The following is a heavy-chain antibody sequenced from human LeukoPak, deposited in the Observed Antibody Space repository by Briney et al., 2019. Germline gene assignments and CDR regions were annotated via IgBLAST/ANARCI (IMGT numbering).Heavy chain of an antibody. CDR2: INTSGST. Sequence: SETLSLTCTVSGGSISSYYWSWIRQPAGKGLEWIGRINTSGSTNYNPSLQSRVTMSVDTSKNQFSLKLRSVTAADTAVYYCARLFTYYYDSSGPSSYYFDYWGQGTLVTVSP. V-gene: IGHV4-4*07. CDR3: ARLFTYYYDSSGPSSYYFDY. CDR1: GGSISSYY. D-gene: IGHD3-22*01. J-gene: IGHJ4*02.